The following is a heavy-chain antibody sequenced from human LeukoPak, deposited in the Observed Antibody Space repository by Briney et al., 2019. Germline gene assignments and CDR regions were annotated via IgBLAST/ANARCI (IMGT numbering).Heavy chain of an antibody. D-gene: IGHD6-13*01. Sequence: SETLSLTCTVSGGSISSYYWSWIRQPPGEGLEWIGYIYYSGTTNYNPSLKSRVTISVDTSKNQFSLKLSSVTAADTAVYYCARGVYISAAQHGYWGQGTLVTVSS. CDR2: IYYSGTT. CDR1: GGSISSYY. J-gene: IGHJ4*02. CDR3: ARGVYISAAQHGY. V-gene: IGHV4-59*01.